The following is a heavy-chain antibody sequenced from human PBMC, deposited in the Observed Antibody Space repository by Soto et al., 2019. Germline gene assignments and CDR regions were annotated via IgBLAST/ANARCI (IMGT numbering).Heavy chain of an antibody. CDR2: IYYSGST. CDR3: ARVPGYSYATNYFDY. V-gene: IGHV4-59*01. Sequence: PSETLSLTCAVSGGSISSYYWSWIRQPPGKGLEWIGYIYYSGSTNYNPSLKSRVTISVDTSKNQFSLKLSSVTAADTAVYYCARVPGYSYATNYFDYWGQGTLVTVSS. D-gene: IGHD5-18*01. CDR1: GGSISSYY. J-gene: IGHJ4*02.